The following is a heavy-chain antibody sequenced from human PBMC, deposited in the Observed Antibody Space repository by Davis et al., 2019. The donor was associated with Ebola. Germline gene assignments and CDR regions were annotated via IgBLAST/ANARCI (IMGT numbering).Heavy chain of an antibody. CDR3: VKDMIDEGLSSPHPDFQH. Sequence: GESLKISCAVSGLTFRSHTMSWVRQAPGKGLEWVSAITSSGSSTYYADSVRGRLTISRDNSKNTLYLQIYSLRAEDTAVYYCVKDMIDEGLSSPHPDFQHWGQGTLLTVSS. J-gene: IGHJ1*01. CDR1: GLTFRSHT. D-gene: IGHD3-22*01. CDR2: ITSSGSST. V-gene: IGHV3-23*01.